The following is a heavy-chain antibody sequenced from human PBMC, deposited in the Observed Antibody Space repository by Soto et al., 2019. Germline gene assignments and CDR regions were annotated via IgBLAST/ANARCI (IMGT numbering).Heavy chain of an antibody. CDR1: GGSISSYY. Sequence: SETLSLTCTVSGGSISSYYWSWIRQPPGKGLEWIGYIYYSGNTKYNPSLKSRVTISVDTSKNQFSLRLTSVTAADTAVYYCAKQGGRYGIRSFDPWGQGTLVTVSS. J-gene: IGHJ5*02. V-gene: IGHV4-59*08. CDR3: AKQGGRYGIRSFDP. CDR2: IYYSGNT. D-gene: IGHD1-1*01.